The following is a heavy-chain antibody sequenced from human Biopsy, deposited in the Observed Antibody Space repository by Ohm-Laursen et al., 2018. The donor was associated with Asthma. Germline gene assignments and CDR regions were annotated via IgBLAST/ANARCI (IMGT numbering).Heavy chain of an antibody. J-gene: IGHJ4*02. Sequence: SLRLSCSASGFSFGSFGMHWVRQVPGKGPEWVALISFDGRYEYYADSVKGRFTISRVNPMKRLYLQMSSLTAEDTAVYYCASRGGDFWSGYYMDYWGQGTLVTVSS. D-gene: IGHD3-3*01. CDR2: ISFDGRYE. V-gene: IGHV3-30*03. CDR3: ASRGGDFWSGYYMDY. CDR1: GFSFGSFG.